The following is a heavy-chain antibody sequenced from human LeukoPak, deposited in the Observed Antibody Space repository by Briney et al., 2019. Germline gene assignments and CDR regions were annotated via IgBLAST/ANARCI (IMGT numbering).Heavy chain of an antibody. D-gene: IGHD6-19*01. J-gene: IGHJ4*02. V-gene: IGHV3-23*01. CDR1: GFTFSNYA. Sequence: GGSLRLSCAASGFTFSNYAMSWVRQAPGKGLEWVSTISGGGVTTYYGDSAKGRFTISRDNSKNTLYLQMNSLRAEDTAGYYCPRQSYASGWNPFDYWGQGILVTVSS. CDR3: PRQSYASGWNPFDY. CDR2: ISGGGVTT.